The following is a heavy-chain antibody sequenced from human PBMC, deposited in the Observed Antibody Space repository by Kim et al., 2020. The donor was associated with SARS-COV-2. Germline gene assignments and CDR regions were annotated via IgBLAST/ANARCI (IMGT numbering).Heavy chain of an antibody. CDR2: IYYSGST. D-gene: IGHD2-2*01. J-gene: IGHJ5*02. CDR3: ARHGIGYCSSTSCYAGLLLEKYNWFDP. Sequence: SETLSLTCTVSGGSISSSSYYWGWIRQPPGKGLEWIGSIYYSGSTYYNPSLKSRVTISVDTSKNQFSLKLSSVTAADTAVYYCARHGIGYCSSTSCYAGLLLEKYNWFDPWGQGTLVTVSS. CDR1: GGSISSSSYY. V-gene: IGHV4-39*01.